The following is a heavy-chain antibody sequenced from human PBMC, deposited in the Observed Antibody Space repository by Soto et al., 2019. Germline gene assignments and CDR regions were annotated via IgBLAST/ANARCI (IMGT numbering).Heavy chain of an antibody. V-gene: IGHV4-30-2*01. D-gene: IGHD2-8*01. J-gene: IGHJ5*02. CDR2: IYHSGST. CDR1: GGSISSGGYS. CDR3: ARYRIVLMVYAIGWFDP. Sequence: KTSETLSLTCAVSGGSISSGGYSWSWIRQPPGKGLEWIGYIYHSGSTYYNPSLKSRVTISVDRSKNQFSLKLSSVTAADTAVYYCARYRIVLMVYAIGWFDPWGQGTLVTVSS.